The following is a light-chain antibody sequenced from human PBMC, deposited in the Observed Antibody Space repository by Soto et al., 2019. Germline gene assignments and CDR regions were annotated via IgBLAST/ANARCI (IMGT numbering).Light chain of an antibody. CDR3: QQYNNWPPLYT. CDR1: QSVSSN. Sequence: EIVMTQSPATLSVSPGERATLSCRASQSVSSNLAWYQQKPGQAPRLLIYGASTRATGIPARLSGSGSGTEFPLTISILQSEDFAVYYCQQYNNWPPLYTFGQGTKLEIK. CDR2: GAS. V-gene: IGKV3-15*01. J-gene: IGKJ2*01.